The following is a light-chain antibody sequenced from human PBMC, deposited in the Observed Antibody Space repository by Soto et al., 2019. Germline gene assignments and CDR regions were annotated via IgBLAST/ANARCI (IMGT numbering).Light chain of an antibody. CDR1: QSISSY. J-gene: IGKJ5*01. V-gene: IGKV1-39*01. CDR2: AAS. CDR3: QQSYSTPIT. Sequence: IQMTPSPSSLSASVGDRVTIPCRASQSISSYLNWYQQKPGKAPKLLIYAASSLQSGVPSRFSGGGSGTDFTLTISSLQPEDFATYYCQQSYSTPITFGQGTRLEIK.